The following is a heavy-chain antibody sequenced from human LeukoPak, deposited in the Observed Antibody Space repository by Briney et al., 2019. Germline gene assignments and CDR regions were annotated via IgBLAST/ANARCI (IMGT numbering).Heavy chain of an antibody. D-gene: IGHD4-17*01. J-gene: IGHJ4*02. V-gene: IGHV3-30*04. CDR1: GFTFRAYA. Sequence: GGSLRLSCAASGFTFRAYAMHWVRQAPGKGLEWMADILSDGSNEYYADSVKGRFTISRDNSKNTLYLQMDSLRPEDTAVYYCAKDLYGDTAIDYWGQGTLVTVSS. CDR3: AKDLYGDTAIDY. CDR2: ILSDGSNE.